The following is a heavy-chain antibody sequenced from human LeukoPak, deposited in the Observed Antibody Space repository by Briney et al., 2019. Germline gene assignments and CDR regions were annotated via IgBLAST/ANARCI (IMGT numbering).Heavy chain of an antibody. V-gene: IGHV4-59*01. Sequence: SETLSLTCTVSGGSISSYYWSWIRQPPAKGREWIGYIYYSGSTNYNPSLKSRVTISVDTSKNQFSLKLSSVTAADTAVYYCASLTRGYSYGNFDYWGQGTLVTVSS. J-gene: IGHJ4*02. CDR1: GGSISSYY. D-gene: IGHD5-18*01. CDR3: ASLTRGYSYGNFDY. CDR2: IYYSGST.